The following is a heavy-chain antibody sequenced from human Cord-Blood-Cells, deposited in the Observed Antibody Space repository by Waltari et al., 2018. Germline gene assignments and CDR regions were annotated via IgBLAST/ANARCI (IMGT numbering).Heavy chain of an antibody. J-gene: IGHJ4*02. Sequence: EVQLVESGGGLVQPGGSLRLSCAASGFTFSSYAISWVRQAPGKGLEWVSAISGSGGSKYYAASVKGRFTISRDNATTTLYLQMNSLRAEDTAVYYCAKDTSFTFGGVTRPPLDYWGQGTLVTVSS. CDR2: ISGSGGSK. D-gene: IGHD3-16*01. CDR3: AKDTSFTFGGVTRPPLDY. CDR1: GFTFSSYA. V-gene: IGHV3-23*04.